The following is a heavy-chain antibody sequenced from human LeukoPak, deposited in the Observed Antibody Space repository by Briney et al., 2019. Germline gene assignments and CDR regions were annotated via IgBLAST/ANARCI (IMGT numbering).Heavy chain of an antibody. CDR3: AREMTTVKFRTYYYYYGMDV. J-gene: IGHJ6*02. V-gene: IGHV3-23*01. CDR2: ISGSGGST. Sequence: GGSLRLSCAASGFTFSSYAMSWVRQAPGKGLEWVSAISGSGGSTYYADSVKGRFTTSRDNSKNTLYLQMNSLRAEDTAVYYCAREMTTVKFRTYYYYYGMDVWGQGATVTVSS. D-gene: IGHD4-11*01. CDR1: GFTFSSYA.